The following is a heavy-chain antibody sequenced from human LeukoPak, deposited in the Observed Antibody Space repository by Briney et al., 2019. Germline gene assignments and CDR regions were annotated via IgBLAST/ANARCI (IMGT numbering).Heavy chain of an antibody. D-gene: IGHD6-6*01. J-gene: IGHJ6*02. CDR3: ATGFIAARLAYYYYGMDV. CDR2: INHSGST. CDR1: GGSFSGYY. Sequence: PSETLSLTCAVYGGSFSGYYWSWIRQPPGKGLEWIGEINHSGSTNYNPSLKGRATISVDTSKNQFSLKLSSVTAADTAVYYCATGFIAARLAYYYYGMDVWGQGTTVTVSS. V-gene: IGHV4-34*01.